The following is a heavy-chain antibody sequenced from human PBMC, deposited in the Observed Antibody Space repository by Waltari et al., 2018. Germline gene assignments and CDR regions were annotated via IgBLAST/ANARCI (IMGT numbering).Heavy chain of an antibody. D-gene: IGHD6-25*01. CDR3: ARGYTTGWQDALDI. V-gene: IGHV4-61*02. Sequence: QVQLQASGPGLVKSSQTLSLTCTFSGGSISSGSYYWNWIRPPAGKGLDGIWRIHPSGTTNNNPSLKSRDTIAIDTSKNQLSRKVSSVTAADTALYDCARGYTTGWQDALDIWGQGTMVTVSS. J-gene: IGHJ3*02. CDR1: GGSISSGSYY. CDR2: IHPSGTT.